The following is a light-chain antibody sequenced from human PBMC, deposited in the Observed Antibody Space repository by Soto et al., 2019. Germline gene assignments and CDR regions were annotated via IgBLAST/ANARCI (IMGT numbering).Light chain of an antibody. CDR3: QHYNNWPPQFT. Sequence: EVVLTQSPATLSLSPGERATLSCRASQSISSSYLAWYQQKPGQAPRLLMYGASTRATGVPTRFSGSGSGTVFTLTISSLQSEDFAVYFCQHYNNWPPQFTFGGGTKVDIK. CDR2: GAS. CDR1: QSISSSY. J-gene: IGKJ4*01. V-gene: IGKV3-15*01.